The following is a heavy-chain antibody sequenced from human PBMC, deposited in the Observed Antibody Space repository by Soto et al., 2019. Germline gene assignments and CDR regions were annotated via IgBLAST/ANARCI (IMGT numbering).Heavy chain of an antibody. V-gene: IGHV1-46*04. J-gene: IGHJ5*01. CDR3: ATAAYSTSWYDF. Sequence: QVQLVQSGAEVKKPGASVKLSCKSSEYTFTDYYIHWVRQAPGQGLEWMGLINPSGGSTSYAQKLQGRVTMTRDTSTSTVYMELSCLRSEDTAVYYCATAAYSTSWYDFWGQGTLVTVSS. CDR2: INPSGGST. CDR1: EYTFTDYY. D-gene: IGHD6-13*01.